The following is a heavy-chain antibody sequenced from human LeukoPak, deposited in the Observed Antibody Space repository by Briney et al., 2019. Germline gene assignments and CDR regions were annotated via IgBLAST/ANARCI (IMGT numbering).Heavy chain of an antibody. CDR1: GGSISSYY. V-gene: IGHV4-4*07. CDR2: IYTSGST. J-gene: IGHJ5*02. Sequence: SETLSLTCTVSGGSISSYYWSWIRQPAGKGLEWIGRIYTSGSTNYNPSLKSRVTMSVGTSKNQFSLKLSSVTAADTAVYYCAREFWAAPSENWFDPWGQGTLVTVSS. CDR3: AREFWAAPSENWFDP. D-gene: IGHD3/OR15-3a*01.